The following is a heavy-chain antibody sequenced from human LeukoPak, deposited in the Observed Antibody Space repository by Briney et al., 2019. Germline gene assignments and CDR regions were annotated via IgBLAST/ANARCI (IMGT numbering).Heavy chain of an antibody. V-gene: IGHV3-11*01. Sequence: PGGSLRLSCAASGFTFSDYYMSWIRQAPGKGLEWVSYIISSGSTIYYADSVKGRFTISRDNAKNSLYLQMNSLRAEDTAVYYCARDLRRRYYDSSGYQDYWGQGTLVSVSS. D-gene: IGHD3-22*01. J-gene: IGHJ4*02. CDR3: ARDLRRRYYDSSGYQDY. CDR1: GFTFSDYY. CDR2: IISSGSTI.